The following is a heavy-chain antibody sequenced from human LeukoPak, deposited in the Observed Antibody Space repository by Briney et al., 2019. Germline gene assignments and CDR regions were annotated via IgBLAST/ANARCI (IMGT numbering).Heavy chain of an antibody. Sequence: GGSLRLSCAASGFTFSSYSMNWVRQAPGKGLEWVSSISSSSSYIYYADSVKGRFTISRDNAKNSLYLQMYSLRAEDTAVYYCARSEGGDWNYTPNYWGQGTLVTVSS. CDR2: ISSSSSYI. V-gene: IGHV3-21*01. CDR1: GFTFSSYS. J-gene: IGHJ4*02. D-gene: IGHD1-7*01. CDR3: ARSEGGDWNYTPNY.